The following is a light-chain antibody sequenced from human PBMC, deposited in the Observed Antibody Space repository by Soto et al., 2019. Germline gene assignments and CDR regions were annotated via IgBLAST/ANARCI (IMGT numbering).Light chain of an antibody. CDR1: QPISSHNY. CDR3: QQYDNSPLT. J-gene: IGKJ4*01. V-gene: IGKV3-20*01. CDR2: AAS. Sequence: EIVLTQSPGTLSLSPGERATLSCRASQPISSHNYLAWYQQKPGQAPRVLIYAASSRATGISDRFSGSGSGTDFTLTISRLEPEDFAVYYCQQYDNSPLTFGGGTQVEIK.